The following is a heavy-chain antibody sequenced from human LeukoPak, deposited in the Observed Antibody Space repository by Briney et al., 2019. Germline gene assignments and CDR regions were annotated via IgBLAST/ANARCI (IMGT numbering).Heavy chain of an antibody. J-gene: IGHJ4*02. CDR2: IRQEGSEK. D-gene: IGHD4-11*01. V-gene: IGHV3-7*01. Sequence: PGGSLRLSCAASGFTFSSHWMSWVRQTPGKGLEWVANIRQEGSEKYYVDSVKGRSTISRDDSKNSLYLQMNSMRAEDTAVYYCARGDDSNYVGVFDFWGRGTLVAVSS. CDR3: ARGDDSNYVGVFDF. CDR1: GFTFSSHW.